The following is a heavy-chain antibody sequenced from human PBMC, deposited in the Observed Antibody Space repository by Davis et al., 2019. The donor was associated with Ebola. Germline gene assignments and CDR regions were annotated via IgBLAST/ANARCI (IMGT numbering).Heavy chain of an antibody. CDR1: GGTFSSYA. CDR3: ARVSVLDAFDM. V-gene: IGHV1-69*04. CDR2: IIPILGIA. D-gene: IGHD2/OR15-2a*01. Sequence: SVKVSCKASGGTFSSYAISWVRQAPGQGLEWMGRIIPILGIANYAQKFQGRVTMTRDTSTSTVYMELSSLRSEDTAVYYCARVSVLDAFDMWGQGTMVTVSS. J-gene: IGHJ3*02.